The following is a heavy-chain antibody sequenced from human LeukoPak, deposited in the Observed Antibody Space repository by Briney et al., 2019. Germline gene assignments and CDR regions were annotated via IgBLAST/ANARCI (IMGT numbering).Heavy chain of an antibody. V-gene: IGHV4-4*07. Sequence: PSETLSLSCTVSGGSISNYYWSWIRQPAGKGLEWIGRIYTRGNTNHNPSLKSRVTMSVDTPKNEVSLKLTSVTAADTAVYFCARGGGTNDDFWSGYAYSFDYWGQGALVTVSS. CDR1: GGSISNYY. CDR3: ARGGGTNDDFWSGYAYSFDY. J-gene: IGHJ4*02. D-gene: IGHD3-3*01. CDR2: IYTRGNT.